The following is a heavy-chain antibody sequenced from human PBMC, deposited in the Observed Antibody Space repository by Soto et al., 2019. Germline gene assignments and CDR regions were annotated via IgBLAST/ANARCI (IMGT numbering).Heavy chain of an antibody. Sequence: EVQLVESGGGLVQPGGSLRLSCAASGFTFSTYSLTCFRQAPGKGLEWVSYISGRSSAIYYADSGKGRFTISRDNAKNSLYLQMNSLRDEDTAVYYCARCASGGYDNYYAMDVGGQGTTVTVSS. D-gene: IGHD2-15*01. V-gene: IGHV3-48*02. J-gene: IGHJ6*02. CDR3: ARCASGGYDNYYAMDV. CDR2: ISGRSSAI. CDR1: GFTFSTYS.